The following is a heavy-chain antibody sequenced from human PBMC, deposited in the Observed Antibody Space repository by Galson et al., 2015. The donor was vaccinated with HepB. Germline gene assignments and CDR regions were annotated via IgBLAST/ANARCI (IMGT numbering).Heavy chain of an antibody. D-gene: IGHD3-22*01. J-gene: IGHJ6*02. CDR3: ARVGWLLQYYYGMDV. CDR2: IWYDGSNK. V-gene: IGHV3-33*08. CDR1: GFTFSSYG. Sequence: SLRLSCAASGFTFSSYGMHWVRQAPGKGLEWVAVIWYDGSNKYYADSVKGRFTISRDNSKNTLYLQMNSLRAEDTAVYYCARVGWLLQYYYGMDVWGQGTTVTVSS.